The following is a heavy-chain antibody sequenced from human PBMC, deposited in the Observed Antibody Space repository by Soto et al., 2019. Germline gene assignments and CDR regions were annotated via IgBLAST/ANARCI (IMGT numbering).Heavy chain of an antibody. D-gene: IGHD3-22*01. CDR1: GGSISSGGYY. Sequence: QVQLQESGPGLVKPSQTLSLTCTVSGGSISSGGYYCSWIRQHPGKGLEWIGYIYYSGSTYYNPSLKSRVTISVDTSKNQFSLKLSSVTAADTAVYYCAGTYYYDSSGYYYVDYWGQGTLVTVSS. V-gene: IGHV4-31*03. CDR3: AGTYYYDSSGYYYVDY. CDR2: IYYSGST. J-gene: IGHJ4*02.